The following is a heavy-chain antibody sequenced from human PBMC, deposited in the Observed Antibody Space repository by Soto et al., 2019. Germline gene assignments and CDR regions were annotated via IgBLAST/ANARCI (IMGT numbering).Heavy chain of an antibody. V-gene: IGHV1-2*02. CDR2: INSVSGGT. CDR1: GNTNTIYF. Sequence: QVQLVQSGAEVKRPGASVRVSCKAPGNTNTIYFIHWLRQAPGQGLEWMGWINSVSGGTNFAHKFQGRVTMTRDTSTTTAFMELSGLTSADTAVYYCARGGSYYALWGQGTLVSVSS. J-gene: IGHJ4*01. CDR3: ARGGSYYAL. D-gene: IGHD1-26*01.